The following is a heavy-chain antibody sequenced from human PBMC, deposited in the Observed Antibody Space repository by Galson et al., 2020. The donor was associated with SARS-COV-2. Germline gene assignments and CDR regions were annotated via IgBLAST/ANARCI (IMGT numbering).Heavy chain of an antibody. V-gene: IGHV4-39*01. Sequence: ETSESLSLTCPVTGGSISSSSYYWGWIRQPPGTGLQWIGSIYYTGSTYYNPSHKSRVTISVETSKNQFSLNRNSVTAADTAVYYCASIDSSGFYPYFDYWGQGTLVTVSS. D-gene: IGHD3-22*01. CDR1: GGSISSSSYY. CDR3: ASIDSSGFYPYFDY. CDR2: IYYTGST. J-gene: IGHJ4*02.